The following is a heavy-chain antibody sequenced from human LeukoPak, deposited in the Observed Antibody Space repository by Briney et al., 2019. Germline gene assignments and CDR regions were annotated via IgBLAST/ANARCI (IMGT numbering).Heavy chain of an antibody. V-gene: IGHV4-39*02. Sequence: SETLSLTCTVSGGSISSSSYYWGWIRQPPGKGLEWIGSIYYSGSTYYNPSLKSRVAIISDTSKNHFSLILTSVTAADTAVYYCARGSGSDPWPIFDPWGQGTLVTVSS. J-gene: IGHJ5*02. CDR1: GGSISSSSYY. CDR2: IYYSGST. CDR3: ARGSGSDPWPIFDP. D-gene: IGHD3-10*01.